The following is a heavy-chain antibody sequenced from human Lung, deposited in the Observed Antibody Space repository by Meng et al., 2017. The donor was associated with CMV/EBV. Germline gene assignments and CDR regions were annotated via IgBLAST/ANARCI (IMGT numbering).Heavy chain of an antibody. V-gene: IGHV4-61*03. CDR1: GASVSSYTNY. Sequence: SETLSLTCTVSGASVSSYTNYWSWIRQSPGKGLEWIGYIYYTGSTKYTPSLKSRVTMSVDTSKNHFSLKLSSVTAADTAVYYCARVHYDISTGYQFDLWGQGTXVTVSS. CDR3: ARVHYDISTGYQFDL. J-gene: IGHJ4*02. D-gene: IGHD3-9*01. CDR2: IYYTGST.